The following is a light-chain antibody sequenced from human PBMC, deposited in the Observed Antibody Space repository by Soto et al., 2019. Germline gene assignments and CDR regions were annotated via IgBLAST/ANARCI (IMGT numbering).Light chain of an antibody. J-gene: IGKJ4*01. CDR2: ATS. V-gene: IGKV1-6*01. CDR1: QDIRSD. Sequence: AIQMTQFPSSLSAAVGDRLTITCRASQDIRSDLGWYQQRPGKAPKLLIYATSSLQSGVPSRFSGSGSGTDFTLTISSLQPEDFATYYCLQDYSYPLTFGGGTKVDI. CDR3: LQDYSYPLT.